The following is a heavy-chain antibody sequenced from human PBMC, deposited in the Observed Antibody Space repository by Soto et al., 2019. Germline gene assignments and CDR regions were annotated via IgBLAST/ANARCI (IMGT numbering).Heavy chain of an antibody. V-gene: IGHV4-30-2*01. Sequence: SETLSLTCAVSGGSISSGGYSWSWIRQPPGKGLEGIGYIYHSGSTYYNPSLKSRVTISVDRSKNQFSLKLSSVTAADTAVYYCASYDSSGYYYIFDYWGQGTLVTVSS. CDR1: GGSISSGGYS. CDR3: ASYDSSGYYYIFDY. J-gene: IGHJ4*02. D-gene: IGHD3-22*01. CDR2: IYHSGST.